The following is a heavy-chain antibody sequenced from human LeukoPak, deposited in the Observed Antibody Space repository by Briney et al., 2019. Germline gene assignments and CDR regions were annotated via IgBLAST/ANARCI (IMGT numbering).Heavy chain of an antibody. D-gene: IGHD3-10*01. CDR2: INPNSGGT. CDR1: GGTFSSYA. Sequence: ASVKVSCKASGGTFSSYAISWVRQAPGQGLEWMGWINPNSGGTSYAQKFQGRVTMTRDTSISTAYMELSRLRSDDTAVYYCARARHYYGSGSYYSFWGQGTLVTVSS. J-gene: IGHJ4*02. CDR3: ARARHYYGSGSYYSF. V-gene: IGHV1-2*02.